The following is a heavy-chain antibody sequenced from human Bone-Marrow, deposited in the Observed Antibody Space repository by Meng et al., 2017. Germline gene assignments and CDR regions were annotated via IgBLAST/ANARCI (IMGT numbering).Heavy chain of an antibody. J-gene: IGHJ4*02. CDR3: ARVSGQWLGHFDY. CDR2: IYSGGST. V-gene: IGHV3-53*01. D-gene: IGHD6-19*01. CDR1: GFTFSSYE. Sequence: GESLKISCAASGFTFSSYEMNWVRQAPGKGLEWVSVIYSGGSTYYADSVKGRFTISRDNSKNTLYLQMNSLRAEDTAVYYCARVSGQWLGHFDYWGQGTLVTVSS.